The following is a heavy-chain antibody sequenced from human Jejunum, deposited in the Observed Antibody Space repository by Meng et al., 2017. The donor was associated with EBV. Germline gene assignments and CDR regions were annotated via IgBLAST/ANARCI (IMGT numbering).Heavy chain of an antibody. CDR2: IKSKIDGGTT. D-gene: IGHD6-19*01. CDR1: GFTFSNAR. J-gene: IGHJ5*02. V-gene: IGHV3-15*01. CDR3: TTNPSQWHH. Sequence: VVCGGGLGQPGGSLILSCAVSGFTFSNARMSWVRQAPGKGPEWVARIKSKIDGGTTDYATAVKGRFTISRDDSKNTLYLQMNSLRTEDTALYYCTTNPSQWHHWGQGTLVTVSS.